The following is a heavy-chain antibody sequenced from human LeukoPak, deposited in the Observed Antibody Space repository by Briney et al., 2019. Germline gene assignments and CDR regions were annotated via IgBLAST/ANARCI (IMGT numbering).Heavy chain of an antibody. CDR3: ARAAGIAAAGPYMDYFDY. V-gene: IGHV4-34*01. Sequence: PSETLSLTCAVYGGSFSGCYWSWIRQPPGKGLEWIGEINHSGSTNYNPSLKSRVTISVDTSKNQFSLKLSSVTAADTAVYYCARAAGIAAAGPYMDYFDYWGQGTLVTVSS. CDR2: INHSGST. D-gene: IGHD6-13*01. CDR1: GGSFSGCY. J-gene: IGHJ4*02.